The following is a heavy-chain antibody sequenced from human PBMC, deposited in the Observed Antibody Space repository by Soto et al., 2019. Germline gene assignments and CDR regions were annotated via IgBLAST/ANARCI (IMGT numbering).Heavy chain of an antibody. CDR2: ISYDGSNR. D-gene: IGHD2-2*01. CDR1: GFTFSSYG. Sequence: GGSLRPSCAASGFTFSSYGMHWVRQAPGKGLEWVAVISYDGSNRYYADSVKGRFTISRDNPKNTLYLQMNSLRAEDTAVYYCAKDQVLGMDVWGQGTKVTVYS. CDR3: AKDQVLGMDV. V-gene: IGHV3-30*18. J-gene: IGHJ6*02.